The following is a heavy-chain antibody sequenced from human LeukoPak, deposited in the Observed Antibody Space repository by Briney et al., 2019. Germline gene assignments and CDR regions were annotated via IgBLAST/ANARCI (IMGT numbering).Heavy chain of an antibody. Sequence: GGSLRLSCAASGFTFSSFSMNWVRQAPGKGLEWVSYISSSSGTIYYADSVKGRFTISRDNAKNSLYLQMNSLRAEDTAVYYCAIGIQTFDYWGQGTLVTVSS. CDR1: GFTFSSFS. V-gene: IGHV3-48*01. CDR3: AIGIQTFDY. J-gene: IGHJ4*02. CDR2: ISSSSGTI.